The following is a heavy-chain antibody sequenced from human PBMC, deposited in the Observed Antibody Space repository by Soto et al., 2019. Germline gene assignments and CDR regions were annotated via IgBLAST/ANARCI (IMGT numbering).Heavy chain of an antibody. Sequence: SETLSLTCAVYGGSFSGYYWSWIRQPPGKGLEWIGEINHSGSTYYNPSLKSRVTISVDTSKNQFSLKLSSVTAADTAVYYCASSPAAAGTNSFYGMDVWGQGTTVTVSS. J-gene: IGHJ6*02. D-gene: IGHD6-13*01. V-gene: IGHV4-34*01. CDR1: GGSFSGYY. CDR2: INHSGST. CDR3: ASSPAAAGTNSFYGMDV.